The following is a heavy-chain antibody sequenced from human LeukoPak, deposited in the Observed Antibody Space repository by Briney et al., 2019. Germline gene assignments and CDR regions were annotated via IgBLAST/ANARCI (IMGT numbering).Heavy chain of an antibody. Sequence: GGSLRLSCAASGFTFSSYSMNWVRQAPGKGLEWVSSISSSSSYIYYADSVKGRFSISRDNAKNSLYLQMNSLRAEDTAVYYCARDPHCSSTSCYGGYYFDYWGHGTLVTVSS. CDR3: ARDPHCSSTSCYGGYYFDY. D-gene: IGHD2-2*01. CDR1: GFTFSSYS. CDR2: ISSSSSYI. J-gene: IGHJ4*01. V-gene: IGHV3-21*01.